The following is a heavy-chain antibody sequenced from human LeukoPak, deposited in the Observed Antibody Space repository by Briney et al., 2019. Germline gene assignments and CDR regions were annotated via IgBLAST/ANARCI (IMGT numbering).Heavy chain of an antibody. Sequence: ASVKVSCKASGYTFTSYYMHWVRQAPGQGLEWMGIINPSGGSTSYAQKFQGRVTMTRDTSTSTVYMELGSLRSEDTAVYYCARAVTVGYCSGGSCGTFVYWGQGTPVTVSS. CDR3: ARAVTVGYCSGGSCGTFVY. CDR2: INPSGGST. D-gene: IGHD2-15*01. CDR1: GYTFTSYY. V-gene: IGHV1-46*01. J-gene: IGHJ4*02.